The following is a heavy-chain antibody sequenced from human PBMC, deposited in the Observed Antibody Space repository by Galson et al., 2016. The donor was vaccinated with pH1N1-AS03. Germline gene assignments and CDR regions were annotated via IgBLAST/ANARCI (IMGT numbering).Heavy chain of an antibody. CDR3: ARDPRGPGTSITCNTAYYFGMTV. CDR2: INPKSGVT. Sequence: SVKVSCKASGYTFTGFSINWVRQAPGQGLELMGWINPKSGVTNYAQKFQAWVTMTRDTSSSTAYMELSGRKSDDTAVYYCARDPRGPGTSITCNTAYYFGMTVWGKGTTVIVSS. CDR1: GYTFTGFS. V-gene: IGHV1-2*04. J-gene: IGHJ6*04. D-gene: IGHD2-2*01.